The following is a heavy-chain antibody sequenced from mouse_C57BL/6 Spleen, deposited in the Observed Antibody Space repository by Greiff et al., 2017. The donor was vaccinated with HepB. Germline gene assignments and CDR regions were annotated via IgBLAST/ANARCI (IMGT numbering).Heavy chain of an antibody. V-gene: IGHV1-62-2*01. CDR3: ARHEEPLYYYGSSLDY. D-gene: IGHD1-1*01. Sequence: QVQLQQSGAELVKPGASVKLSCKASGYTFTEYTIHWVKQRSGQGLEWIGWFYPGSGSIKYNEKFKDKATLTADKSSSTVYMELSRLTSEDSAVYFCARHEEPLYYYGSSLDYWGQGTTLTVSS. CDR1: GYTFTEYT. J-gene: IGHJ2*01. CDR2: FYPGSGSI.